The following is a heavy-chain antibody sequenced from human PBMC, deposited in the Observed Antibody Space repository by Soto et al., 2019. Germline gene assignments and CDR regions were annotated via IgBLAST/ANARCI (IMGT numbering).Heavy chain of an antibody. CDR3: ASGHPCSSTSCYQFPLDY. CDR1: GYTFTSYG. D-gene: IGHD2-2*01. Sequence: ASVKVSCKASGYTFTSYGISWVRQAPGQGLEWMGWISAYNGNTNYAQKLQGRVTMTTDTSTSTAYMELRSLRSDDTAVYYCASGHPCSSTSCYQFPLDYCGQGTMVTVSS. V-gene: IGHV1-18*01. J-gene: IGHJ4*02. CDR2: ISAYNGNT.